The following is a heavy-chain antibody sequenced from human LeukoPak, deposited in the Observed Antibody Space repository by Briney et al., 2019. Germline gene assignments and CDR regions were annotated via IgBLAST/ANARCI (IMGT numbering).Heavy chain of an antibody. J-gene: IGHJ4*02. V-gene: IGHV3-30*18. D-gene: IGHD3-10*01. Sequence: GGSLRLSCAASGFTFSSYGMHWVRQAPGKGLEWVAVISYDGSNKYYADSVKGRFTISRDNSKGTLYLQMNSLRAEDTAVYYCAKGYYGSGSYLDYWGQGTLVTVSS. CDR2: ISYDGSNK. CDR1: GFTFSSYG. CDR3: AKGYYGSGSYLDY.